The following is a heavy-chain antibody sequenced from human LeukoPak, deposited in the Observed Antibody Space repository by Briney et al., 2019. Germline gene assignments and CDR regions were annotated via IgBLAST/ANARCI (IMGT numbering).Heavy chain of an antibody. D-gene: IGHD6-13*01. CDR3: ARDFDSSWYGGNWFDP. V-gene: IGHV3-23*01. Sequence: GGSLRLSCVTSGFTFSSYVMSWVRQAPGKGLEWVSALSHAGGSTYYADSVRGRFIISRDNSKNTLYLQMNTLRAEDTAVYYCARDFDSSWYGGNWFDPWGQGTLVSVSS. CDR2: LSHAGGST. J-gene: IGHJ5*02. CDR1: GFTFSSYV.